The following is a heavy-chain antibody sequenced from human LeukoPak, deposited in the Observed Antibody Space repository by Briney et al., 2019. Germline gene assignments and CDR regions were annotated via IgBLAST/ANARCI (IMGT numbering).Heavy chain of an antibody. V-gene: IGHV3-74*01. CDR3: ARISSDSISYYDH. CDR1: GFTFKDFW. CDR2: INSEGSTI. D-gene: IGHD3-22*01. J-gene: IGHJ4*02. Sequence: GGSLRLSCEASGFTFKDFWMTWVRQAPGKGLVWVSRINSEGSTISYADSVKGRFTISRDNAKNTLFLQMNSLRAEDTAVYYCARISSDSISYYDHWGQGTLVTVSS.